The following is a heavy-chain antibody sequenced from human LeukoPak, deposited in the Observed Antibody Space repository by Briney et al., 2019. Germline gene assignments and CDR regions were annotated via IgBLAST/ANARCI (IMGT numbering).Heavy chain of an antibody. J-gene: IGHJ4*02. CDR1: GYTFTSYY. V-gene: IGHV1-46*01. Sequence: ASVKVSCKASGYTFTSYYMHWVRQAPGQGPEWMGIINPSGGSTSYAQKFQGRVTMTRDMSTSTVYMELSSLRSEDTAVYYCARNAYYDYVWGSYRYETAIDYWGQGTLVTVSS. CDR2: INPSGGST. D-gene: IGHD3-16*02. CDR3: ARNAYYDYVWGSYRYETAIDY.